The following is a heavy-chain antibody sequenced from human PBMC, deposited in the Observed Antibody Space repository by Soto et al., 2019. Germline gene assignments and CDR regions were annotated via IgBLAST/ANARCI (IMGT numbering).Heavy chain of an antibody. D-gene: IGHD1-7*01. CDR2: INPNSGGT. CDR3: ARAGTTGLRRYYYGMDV. CDR1: GYTFTGYY. J-gene: IGHJ6*02. V-gene: IGHV1-2*04. Sequence: ASVKVSCKASGYTFTGYYMHWVRQAPGQGLEWMGWINPNSGGTNYAQKFQGWVTMTRDTSISTAYMELSRLRSDDTAVYYCARAGTTGLRRYYYGMDVWGQGTTVTVSS.